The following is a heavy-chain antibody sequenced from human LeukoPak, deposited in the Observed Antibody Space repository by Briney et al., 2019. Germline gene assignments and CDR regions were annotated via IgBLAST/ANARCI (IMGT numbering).Heavy chain of an antibody. V-gene: IGHV4-59*01. CDR2: VFFSGGT. Sequence: SETLSLTCTVSGGSLSTYYWSWIRQPPGKGLEWIGHVFFSGGTKYNPSLKSRLTMSADTSRNQFSMNLSSVNAADTAVYFCARELRSGVPFGYWGQGKLVIVSP. J-gene: IGHJ4*02. CDR1: GGSLSTYY. D-gene: IGHD2-2*03. CDR3: ARELRSGVPFGY.